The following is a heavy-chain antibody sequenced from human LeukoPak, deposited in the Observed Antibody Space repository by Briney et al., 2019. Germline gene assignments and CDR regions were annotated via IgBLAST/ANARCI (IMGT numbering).Heavy chain of an antibody. J-gene: IGHJ6*02. CDR1: GGSISSSSYY. CDR2: IYYSGST. Sequence: SETLSLTCTVSGGSISSSSYYWGWIRQPPGKGLEWIGSIYYSGSTYYNPSLKSRVTISVDTSKNQFSLKLSSVTAADTAVYYCARDLDAHYYDSSALQYYYGMDVWGQGTTVTVSS. V-gene: IGHV4-39*07. D-gene: IGHD3-22*01. CDR3: ARDLDAHYYDSSALQYYYGMDV.